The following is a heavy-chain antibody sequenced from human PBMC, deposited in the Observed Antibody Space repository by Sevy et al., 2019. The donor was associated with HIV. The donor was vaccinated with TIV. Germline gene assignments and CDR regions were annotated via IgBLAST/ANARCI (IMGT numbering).Heavy chain of an antibody. J-gene: IGHJ6*02. CDR2: VYPNSGGT. V-gene: IGHV1-2*06. CDR3: ARDGGGGTTNSGMDG. Sequence: ASVKVSCKASGYTFTGDYLHWVRQAPGQGLEWMGRVYPNSGGTNYARKFQGRVTMTRDTSISTAYMELSRLRFDDKAVYYCARDGGGGTTNSGMDGWGQGTTVTVSS. D-gene: IGHD2-15*01. CDR1: GYTFTGDY.